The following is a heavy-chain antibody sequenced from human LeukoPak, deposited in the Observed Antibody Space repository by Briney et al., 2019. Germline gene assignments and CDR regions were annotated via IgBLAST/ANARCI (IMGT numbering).Heavy chain of an antibody. V-gene: IGHV1-69*02. CDR2: IIPILGIA. D-gene: IGHD2-15*01. J-gene: IGHJ4*02. CDR3: ASTDIPSYYFDY. Sequence: SVKVTCKASGGTFSSYTISWVRQAPGQGLEWMGRIIPILGIANYAQKFQGRVTITADKSTSTAYMELSSLRSEDTAVYYCASTDIPSYYFDYWGQGTLVTVSS. CDR1: GGTFSSYT.